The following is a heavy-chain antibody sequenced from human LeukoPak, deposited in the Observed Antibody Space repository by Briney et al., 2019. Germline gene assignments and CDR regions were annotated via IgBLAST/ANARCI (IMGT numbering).Heavy chain of an antibody. CDR2: ISYSGTP. CDR1: GGSINTAHYY. V-gene: IGHV4-30-4*08. Sequence: SETLSLTCNVSGGSINTAHYYWTWIRQPPGKGLEGIGYISYSGTPYYNPSLNSRVTISLDTSKNQFSLILSSVTAADTAMYYCARDRYGDFEDYWGQGTLVTVSS. CDR3: ARDRYGDFEDY. J-gene: IGHJ4*02. D-gene: IGHD4-17*01.